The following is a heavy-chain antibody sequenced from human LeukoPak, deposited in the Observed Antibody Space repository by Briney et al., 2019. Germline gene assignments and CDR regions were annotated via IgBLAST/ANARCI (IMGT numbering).Heavy chain of an antibody. Sequence: GGSLRLSCTGSGFTFGDYVMSWVRQAPGKGLEWVAFIKSYTFGGTTEYAASVKGRFTLSRDESKSIAYLQMNSLKTEDTAVYYCTTYSSRWFLHFDYWGQGTLVTVSS. CDR2: IKSYTFGGTT. D-gene: IGHD6-19*01. CDR3: TTYSSRWFLHFDY. J-gene: IGHJ4*02. CDR1: GFTFGDYV. V-gene: IGHV3-49*04.